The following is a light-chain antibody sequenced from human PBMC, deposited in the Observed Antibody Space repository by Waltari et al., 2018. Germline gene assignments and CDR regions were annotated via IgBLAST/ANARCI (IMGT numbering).Light chain of an antibody. J-gene: IGLJ3*02. CDR3: AAWDDSLNGWV. Sequence: QSVLTQPPSASGTPGQRVTISCSGSSSNIGSNTVNWYQPPPGTAPKLLLYSNNQRPSGVPDRFSGSKSGTSASLATSRLQSEDEADYYCAAWDDSLNGWVFGGGTKLTVL. CDR1: SSNIGSNT. CDR2: SNN. V-gene: IGLV1-44*01.